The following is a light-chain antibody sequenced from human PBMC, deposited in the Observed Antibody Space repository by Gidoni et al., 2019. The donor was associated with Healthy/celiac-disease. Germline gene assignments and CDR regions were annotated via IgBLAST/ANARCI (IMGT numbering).Light chain of an antibody. CDR2: AAS. V-gene: IGKV1-9*01. J-gene: IGKJ4*01. CDR1: QGITSY. Sequence: IQLTQSPSFLSASVGDRVTITCRVSQGITSYLAWYQQKPGKAPKLLIYAASTLQSGVPSRFSGSGSGTEFTLTISSLQPEDFATYYCQQLNSYPLTFGGXTKVEIK. CDR3: QQLNSYPLT.